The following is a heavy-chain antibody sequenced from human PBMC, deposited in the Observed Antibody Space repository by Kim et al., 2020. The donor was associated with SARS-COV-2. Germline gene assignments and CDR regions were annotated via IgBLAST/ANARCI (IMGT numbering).Heavy chain of an antibody. CDR3: ARGDILTGAYGLDV. V-gene: IGHV3-48*02. D-gene: IGHD3-9*01. Sequence: ADSVKGRFIISRDNAKNSLYLQMNRLSYEDSAIYFCARGDILTGAYGLDVWGQGTTVIVSS. J-gene: IGHJ6*02.